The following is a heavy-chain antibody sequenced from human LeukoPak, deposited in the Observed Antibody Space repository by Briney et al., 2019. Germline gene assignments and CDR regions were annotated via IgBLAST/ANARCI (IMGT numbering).Heavy chain of an antibody. CDR1: GGSISSYY. J-gene: IGHJ3*02. D-gene: IGHD2-15*01. Sequence: SETLSLTCTVSGGSISSYYWSWIRQPPGKGLEWIGYIYYSGSTNYKSSLKSRVTISVDTSKNQFSLKLSSVTAADTAVYYCARAKWYDAFDIWGQGTMVTVSS. CDR2: IYYSGST. V-gene: IGHV4-59*01. CDR3: ARAKWYDAFDI.